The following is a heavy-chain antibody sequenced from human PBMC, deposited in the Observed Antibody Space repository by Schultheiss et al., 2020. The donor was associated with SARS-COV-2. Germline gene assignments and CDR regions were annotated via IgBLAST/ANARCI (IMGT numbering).Heavy chain of an antibody. D-gene: IGHD6-19*01. J-gene: IGHJ6*02. CDR3: AKDNSGWYDYYYYGMDV. CDR2: ISYDGSNK. V-gene: IGHV3-30*19. Sequence: GGSLRLSCAASGFTFSSYGMHWVRQAPGKGLEWVAVISYDGSNKYYADSVKGRFTISRDNSKNTLYLQMNSLRAEDTALYYCAKDNSGWYDYYYYGMDVWGQGTTVTVSS. CDR1: GFTFSSYG.